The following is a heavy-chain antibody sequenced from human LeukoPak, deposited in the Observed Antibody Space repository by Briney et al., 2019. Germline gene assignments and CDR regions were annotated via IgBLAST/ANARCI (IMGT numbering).Heavy chain of an antibody. Sequence: GRSLRLSCAASGFTFDDYAMHWVRQAPGKGLEWVSGISWNSGSIGYADSVKGRFTISRDNAKNSLFLQMNSLRAEDTAVYYCARPYSSSWFDAFDIWGQGTMVTVSS. CDR2: ISWNSGSI. CDR3: ARPYSSSWFDAFDI. J-gene: IGHJ3*02. D-gene: IGHD6-13*01. CDR1: GFTFDDYA. V-gene: IGHV3-9*01.